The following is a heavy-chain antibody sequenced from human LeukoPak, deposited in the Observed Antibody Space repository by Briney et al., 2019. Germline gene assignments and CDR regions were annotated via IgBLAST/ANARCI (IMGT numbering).Heavy chain of an antibody. J-gene: IGHJ4*02. D-gene: IGHD5-12*01. Sequence: GGSLRLSCAASGFTVSSNYMSWVRQAPGKGLEWVSVIYSGGSTYYADSVKGRFTIPRDNSKNTLYLQMNSLRAEDTAVYYCARDWGTRGYSGYEGGNYWGQGTLVTVSS. V-gene: IGHV3-66*01. CDR1: GFTVSSNY. CDR2: IYSGGST. CDR3: ARDWGTRGYSGYEGGNY.